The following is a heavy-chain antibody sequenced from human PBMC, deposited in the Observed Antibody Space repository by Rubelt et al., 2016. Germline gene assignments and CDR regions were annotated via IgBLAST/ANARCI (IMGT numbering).Heavy chain of an antibody. J-gene: IGHJ4*02. CDR2: IYYTGTT. Sequence: GGSVISNYWSWIRQPPGKGLEWTGYIYYTGTTNYNTSLKSRVTISVNTSKNQFSLKLTSVTAADTAVYHCARLRGGTDYWGQGTLVTVSS. CDR3: ARLRGGTDY. D-gene: IGHD3-10*01. V-gene: IGHV4-59*08. CDR1: GGSVISNY.